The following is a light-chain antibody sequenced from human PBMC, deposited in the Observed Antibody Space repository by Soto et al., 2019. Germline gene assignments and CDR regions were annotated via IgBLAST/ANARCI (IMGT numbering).Light chain of an antibody. V-gene: IGLV1-40*01. J-gene: IGLJ3*02. CDR1: SSNIGAGYD. CDR2: GNS. CDR3: LAYGRGGALL. Sequence: QAVVTQPPSVSGAPGQRVTISCTGSSSNIGAGYDVHWYQQLPGTAPKLLIYGNSNRPSGVPDRFSGSKSGTSASLAITGLQAEDEADYYCLAYGRGGALLFGGGTQLTVL.